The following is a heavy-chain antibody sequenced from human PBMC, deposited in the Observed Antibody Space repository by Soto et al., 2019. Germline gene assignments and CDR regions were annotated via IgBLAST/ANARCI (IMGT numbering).Heavy chain of an antibody. J-gene: IGHJ4*02. CDR3: ARSSPPDY. Sequence: EVQLVESGGGLVQPGGSLRLSCAASGFTFSSNTMNWVRQAPGKGLEWVSYISSSGSPMYYADSVKGRFTISRDNAKNSLYLRMNSLRAEDTAVYYCARSSPPDYWGQGTLVTVSS. CDR2: ISSSGSPM. CDR1: GFTFSSNT. V-gene: IGHV3-48*01.